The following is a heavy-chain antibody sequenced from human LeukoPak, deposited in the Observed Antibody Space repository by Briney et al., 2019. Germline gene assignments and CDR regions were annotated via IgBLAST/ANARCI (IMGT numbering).Heavy chain of an antibody. J-gene: IGHJ6*02. Sequence: GGSLRLSCAASGFTFSSYEMNWVRQAPGKGLEWVSYISSSGSTIYYADSVKGRFTTSRDNAKNSLYLQMNSLRAEDTAVYYCASRTNIVVVPAAYYYYGMDVWGQGTTVTVSS. CDR3: ASRTNIVVVPAAYYYYGMDV. CDR2: ISSSGSTI. CDR1: GFTFSSYE. D-gene: IGHD2-2*01. V-gene: IGHV3-48*03.